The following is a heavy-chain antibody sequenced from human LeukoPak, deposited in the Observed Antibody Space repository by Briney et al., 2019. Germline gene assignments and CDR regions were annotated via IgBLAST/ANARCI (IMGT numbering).Heavy chain of an antibody. V-gene: IGHV4-39*01. CDR2: IYYSGST. D-gene: IGHD3-9*01. CDR1: GGSISSSSYY. CDR3: ARQSRRYFDWLLSGNYYYYYMDV. J-gene: IGHJ6*03. Sequence: PSETLSLTCTVSGGSISSSSYYWGWIRQPPGKGLEWIGSIYYSGSTNYNPSLKSRVTISVDTSKNQFSLKLSSVTAADTAVYYCARQSRRYFDWLLSGNYYYYYMDVWGKGTTVTISS.